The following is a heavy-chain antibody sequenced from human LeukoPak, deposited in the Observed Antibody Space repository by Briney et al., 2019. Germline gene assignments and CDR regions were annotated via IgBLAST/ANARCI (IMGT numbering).Heavy chain of an antibody. CDR1: GGTFSSYA. J-gene: IGHJ6*04. V-gene: IGHV1-69*05. CDR3: ARATFTARFLEWSPGDV. CDR2: IIPIFGTA. D-gene: IGHD3-3*01. Sequence: GSSVKVSCKASGGTFSSYAISWVRQAPGQGLEWMGGIIPIFGTANYAQKFQGRVTITTDESTSTAYMELSSLRSEDTAVYYCARATFTARFLEWSPGDVWGKGTTVTVSS.